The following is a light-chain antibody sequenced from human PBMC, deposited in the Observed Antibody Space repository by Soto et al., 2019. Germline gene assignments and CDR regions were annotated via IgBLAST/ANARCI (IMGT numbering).Light chain of an antibody. Sequence: DIQMTQSPSSLSSSVGDRVTITCRASQRITTYLNWYQQKPGKAPKLLIYAASNLQSGVPSRFSGYGSGTDFILTISSLQPEDFATYYCQQSYTNPKTFGQGTKV. CDR2: AAS. J-gene: IGKJ1*01. V-gene: IGKV1-39*01. CDR3: QQSYTNPKT. CDR1: QRITTY.